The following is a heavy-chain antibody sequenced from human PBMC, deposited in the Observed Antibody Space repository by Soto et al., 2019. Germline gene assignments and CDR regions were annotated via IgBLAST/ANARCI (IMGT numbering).Heavy chain of an antibody. D-gene: IGHD2-2*01. J-gene: IGHJ4*02. CDR2: IWYDGIKK. V-gene: IGHV3-33*01. CDR1: GFTFSSYG. CDR3: ARDRNIVVVPAAIADH. Sequence: QVQLVESGGGVVQPGRSLRLSCAASGFTFSSYGMHWVRQAPGKGLEWVAVIWYDGIKKHYADSVKGRFTISRDNSKNTLYLEMNSLRVEDTAVYYCARDRNIVVVPAAIADHWGQGTLVTVSS.